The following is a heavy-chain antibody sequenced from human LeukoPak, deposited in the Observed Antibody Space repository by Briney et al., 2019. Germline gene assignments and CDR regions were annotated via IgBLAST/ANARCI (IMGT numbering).Heavy chain of an antibody. Sequence: GGSLRLSCAASGFTFSSYSMNWVRQAPGKGLEWVSSISSSSSYIYYGDSVKGRFTISRDNAKNSLYLQMNSLRAEDTAVYYCARAGGDSSGWYGYWGQGALVTVSS. D-gene: IGHD6-19*01. CDR2: ISSSSSYI. J-gene: IGHJ4*02. CDR1: GFTFSSYS. V-gene: IGHV3-21*01. CDR3: ARAGGDSSGWYGY.